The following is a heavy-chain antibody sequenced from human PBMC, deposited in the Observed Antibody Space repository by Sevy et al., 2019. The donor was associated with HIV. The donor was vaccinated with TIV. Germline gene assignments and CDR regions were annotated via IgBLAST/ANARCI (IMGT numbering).Heavy chain of an antibody. J-gene: IGHJ5*02. CDR1: GGSISSYY. D-gene: IGHD3-3*01. CDR3: ARDVRFMEENSWFDP. Sequence: SETLSLTCSVSGGSISSYYWTWIRQPPGKGLEWIANIYYSGSTNYNPSLKSRVTISADTSKNQFSLKLSSVTSADTAVYECARDVRFMEENSWFDPWGQGTLVTVSS. CDR2: IYYSGST. V-gene: IGHV4-59*13.